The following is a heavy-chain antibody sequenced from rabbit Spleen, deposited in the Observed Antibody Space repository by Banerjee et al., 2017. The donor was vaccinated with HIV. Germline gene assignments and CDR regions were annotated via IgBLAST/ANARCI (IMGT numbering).Heavy chain of an antibody. CDR1: GFSFSSYW. CDR2: ISGGSSGST. V-gene: IGHV1S45*01. D-gene: IGHD8-1*01. Sequence: EESGGDLVKPEGSLTLTCTASGFSFSSYWIYWVRQAPGKGLEWIACISGGSSGSTYYASWAKGRFTTSKTSSTTVTLQMTSLTAADTATYFCMREDTGGVGGSYWDLWGPGTLVTVS. J-gene: IGHJ4*01. CDR3: MREDTGGVGGSYWDL.